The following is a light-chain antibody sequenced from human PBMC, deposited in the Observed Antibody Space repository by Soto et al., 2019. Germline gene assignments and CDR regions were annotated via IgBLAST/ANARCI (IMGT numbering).Light chain of an antibody. J-gene: IGKJ4*01. V-gene: IGKV3-11*01. CDR3: QQRSHWPPLT. Sequence: EIVLTQSPATLSLSPGERATLSCRASQSVSIYLAWYQHKPGQAPRLLIYDASNRATGIPARFSGSGSGTDFTLTISSLEPEAFAVYYCQQRSHWPPLTFGGGTKVEIK. CDR1: QSVSIY. CDR2: DAS.